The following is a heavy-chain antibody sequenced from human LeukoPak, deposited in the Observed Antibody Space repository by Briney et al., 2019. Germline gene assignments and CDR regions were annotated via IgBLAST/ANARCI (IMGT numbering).Heavy chain of an antibody. D-gene: IGHD1-26*01. Sequence: GGSLRLSCGASGFTFSSYSMNWVRQAPGKGLEWVSSISSSSSYIYYADSVKGRFTISRDNAKNSLYLQMNSLRAEDTAVYYCAREMGSFDAGCDYWGQGTLVTVSS. CDR2: ISSSSSYI. V-gene: IGHV3-21*01. CDR1: GFTFSSYS. CDR3: AREMGSFDAGCDY. J-gene: IGHJ4*02.